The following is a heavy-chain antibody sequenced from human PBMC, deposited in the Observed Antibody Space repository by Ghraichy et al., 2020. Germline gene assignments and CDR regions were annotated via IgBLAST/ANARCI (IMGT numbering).Heavy chain of an antibody. V-gene: IGHV4-34*01. CDR1: GGSFSGYY. J-gene: IGHJ6*02. D-gene: IGHD6-6*01. CDR2: INHSGST. Sequence: SETLALTCAVYGGSFSGYYWSWIRQPPGKGLEWIGEINHSGSTNYNPSLKSRVTISVDTSKNQFSLKLSSVTAADTAVYYCARGRRRGLGSSVRYYYYGMDVWGQGTTVTVSS. CDR3: ARGRRRGLGSSVRYYYYGMDV.